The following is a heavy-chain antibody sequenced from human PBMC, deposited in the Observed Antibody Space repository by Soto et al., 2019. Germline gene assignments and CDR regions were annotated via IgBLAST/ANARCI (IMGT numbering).Heavy chain of an antibody. Sequence: QVQLQESGPGLVKPSQTLSLTCTVSGGSISSGDYYWSWIRQPPGKGLEWIGYIYYSGSTYYNPSLKSRXXLXGXXSKHQFSLKLSSVTAADTAVYYCARVSELRGFCDYWGQGTLVTVSS. CDR1: GGSISSGDYY. D-gene: IGHD1-7*01. V-gene: IGHV4-30-4*01. CDR2: IYYSGST. CDR3: ARVSELRGFCDY. J-gene: IGHJ4*02.